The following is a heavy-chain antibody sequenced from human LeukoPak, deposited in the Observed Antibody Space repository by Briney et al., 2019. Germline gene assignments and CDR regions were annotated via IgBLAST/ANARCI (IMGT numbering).Heavy chain of an antibody. Sequence: PGGSLRLSCAASGVTLSTYWMTWVRQVPGKGLEWVANIKQDGSDIYYVDSVKGRFTISRDNAKNSLYLQMNSLRAEDTAVYYCASGLGWLVDSWGQGTLVTVSS. CDR3: ASGLGWLVDS. CDR2: IKQDGSDI. V-gene: IGHV3-7*01. CDR1: GVTLSTYW. J-gene: IGHJ4*02. D-gene: IGHD6-19*01.